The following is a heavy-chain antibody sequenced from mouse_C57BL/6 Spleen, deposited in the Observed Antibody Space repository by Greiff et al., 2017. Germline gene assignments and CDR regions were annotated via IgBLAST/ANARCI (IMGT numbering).Heavy chain of an antibody. J-gene: IGHJ4*01. CDR2: IDPENGDT. D-gene: IGHD2-1*01. V-gene: IGHV14-4*01. Sequence: VQLQQSGAELVRPGASVKLSCTASGFNIKDDYMHWVKQRPEQGLEWIGWIDPENGDTEYASKFQGKATITADTSSNTAYLQLSSLTSEDTAVYYCTGNYKAYYAMDDWGQGTSVTVSS. CDR3: TGNYKAYYAMDD. CDR1: GFNIKDDY.